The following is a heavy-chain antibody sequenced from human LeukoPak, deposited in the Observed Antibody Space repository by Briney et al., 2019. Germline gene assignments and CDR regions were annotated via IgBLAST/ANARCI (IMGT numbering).Heavy chain of an antibody. CDR1: GGSISSGGYY. CDR2: IYYSGST. Sequence: SETLSLTCTVSGGSISSGGYYWSWIRQPPGKGLEWIGYIYYSGSTNYNPSLKSRVTISVDTSKNQFSLKLSSVTAADTAVYYCARGRYYGDSIQYYYYYYMDVWGKGTTVTVSS. V-gene: IGHV4-61*08. J-gene: IGHJ6*03. D-gene: IGHD4-17*01. CDR3: ARGRYYGDSIQYYYYYYMDV.